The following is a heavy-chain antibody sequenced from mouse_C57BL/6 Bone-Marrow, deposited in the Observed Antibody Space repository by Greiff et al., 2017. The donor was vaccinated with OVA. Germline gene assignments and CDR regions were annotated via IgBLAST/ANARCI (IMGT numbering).Heavy chain of an antibody. CDR1: GYTFTSYW. J-gene: IGHJ4*01. CDR2: IDPSDSYT. CDR3: ARGGLLLGYAMDY. Sequence: QVQLQQPGAELVKPGASVKLSCKASGYTFTSYWMQWVKQRPGQGLEWIGEIDPSDSYTNYNQKFKGKATLTVDTSSSTAYMQLSSLTSEDSAVYYCARGGLLLGYAMDYWGQGTSVTVSS. V-gene: IGHV1-50*01. D-gene: IGHD1-1*01.